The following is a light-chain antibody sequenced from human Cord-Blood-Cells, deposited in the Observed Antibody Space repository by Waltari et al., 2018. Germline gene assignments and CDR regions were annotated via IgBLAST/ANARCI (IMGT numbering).Light chain of an antibody. Sequence: QSALTQPASVSGSPGQSITISCTGTSSDVGSYKLVSWYQQHPGKAPKLMIYEGSKRPSGVSKLFSGSKSGNTASLTISGLQAEDESDYYCCSYAGSSTVFETGTKVTVL. V-gene: IGLV2-23*03. CDR1: SSDVGSYKL. CDR3: CSYAGSSTV. J-gene: IGLJ1*01. CDR2: EGS.